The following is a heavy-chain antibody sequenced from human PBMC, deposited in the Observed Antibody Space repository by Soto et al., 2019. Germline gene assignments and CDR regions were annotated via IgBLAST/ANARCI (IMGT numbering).Heavy chain of an antibody. Sequence: ASLRLSCAASGFTFSSYSMNWVRQAPGKGLEWVSYISSSSSTIYYADSVKGRFTISRDNAKNSLYLQMNSLRDEDTAVYYCARENYADYLNWFDPWGQGTLVTVSS. V-gene: IGHV3-48*02. D-gene: IGHD4-17*01. CDR1: GFTFSSYS. CDR2: ISSSSSTI. J-gene: IGHJ5*02. CDR3: ARENYADYLNWFDP.